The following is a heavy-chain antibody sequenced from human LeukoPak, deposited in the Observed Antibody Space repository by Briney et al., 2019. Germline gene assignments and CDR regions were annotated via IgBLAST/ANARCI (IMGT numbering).Heavy chain of an antibody. J-gene: IGHJ4*02. V-gene: IGHV1-2*02. CDR3: ARDGRRYSSSWYDY. Sequence: ASVTVSCKASGYTFTGYYMHWVRQAPGQGLEWMGWINPNSGGTNYAQKFPGRVTMTRDTSISTAYMELSRLRSDDTAVYYCARDGRRYSSSWYDYWGQGTLVTVSS. D-gene: IGHD6-13*01. CDR2: INPNSGGT. CDR1: GYTFTGYY.